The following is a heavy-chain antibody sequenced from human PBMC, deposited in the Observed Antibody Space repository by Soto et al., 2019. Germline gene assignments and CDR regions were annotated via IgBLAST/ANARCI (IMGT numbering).Heavy chain of an antibody. CDR3: AKGGYCSSSSCSYRFASDL. CDR1: GFTFSSYL. Sequence: EVQLLESGGGLVQPGESLRLSCAASGFTFSSYLMSWVRQAPGKGLAWVSIISAGSGRTFYADSVKGLLTISRDDSKNMLYPQMNRLRLEDTAVYFCAKGGYCSSSSCSYRFASDLWGHGTMVTVSS. D-gene: IGHD2-2*01. V-gene: IGHV3-23*01. J-gene: IGHJ3*01. CDR2: ISAGSGRT.